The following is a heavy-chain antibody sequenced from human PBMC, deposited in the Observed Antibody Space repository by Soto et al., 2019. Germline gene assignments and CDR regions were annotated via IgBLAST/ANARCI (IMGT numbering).Heavy chain of an antibody. D-gene: IGHD5-12*01. V-gene: IGHV3-15*01. CDR1: VFTFSNAW. CDR3: TTEWLLDAFDI. Sequence: TRGSLLLSCASSVFTFSNAWMGWVRQAPGKGLEWVGRIKSKTDGGTTDYAAPVKGRFTISRDDSKNTLYLQMNSLKTEDTAVYYCTTEWLLDAFDIWGQGTMVTV. CDR2: IKSKTDGGTT. J-gene: IGHJ3*02.